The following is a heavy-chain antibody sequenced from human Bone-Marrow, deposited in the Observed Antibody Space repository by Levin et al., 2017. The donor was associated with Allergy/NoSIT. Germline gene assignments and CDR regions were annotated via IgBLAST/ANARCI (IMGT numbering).Heavy chain of an antibody. J-gene: IGHJ5*02. V-gene: IGHV3-21*01. D-gene: IGHD2-2*01. CDR1: GFTFSSYS. Sequence: GGSLRLSCAASGFTFSSYSMHWVRQAPGKGLEWVSSISGGSIYIYYADSVKGRFTISRDNAKSSLFLQMNSLRVEDTAVYYCARVGYCGSTNCPPEFDPRGQGTLVTVSS. CDR3: ARVGYCGSTNCPPEFDP. CDR2: ISGGSIYI.